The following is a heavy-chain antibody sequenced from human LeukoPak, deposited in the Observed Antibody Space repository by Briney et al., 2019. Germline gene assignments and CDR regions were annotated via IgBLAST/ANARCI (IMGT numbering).Heavy chain of an antibody. CDR1: GGSISGYY. V-gene: IGHV4-4*07. J-gene: IGHJ4*02. D-gene: IGHD3-3*01. Sequence: KPSETLSFTCTVSGGSISGYYWSWIRQPAGKGLEWIGRIYISGSTNYNPSLKSRLTMSVDTSKNQFFLNLSSVTAADTAVYYCAREKDFSLWDAAVDSWGQGTLVTVSS. CDR2: IYISGST. CDR3: AREKDFSLWDAAVDS.